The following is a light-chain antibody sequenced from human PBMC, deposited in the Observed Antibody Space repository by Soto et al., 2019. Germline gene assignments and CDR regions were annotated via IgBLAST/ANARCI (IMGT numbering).Light chain of an antibody. CDR2: EFL. V-gene: IGLV2-14*01. CDR1: RSDVGGYNY. Sequence: QSALTQPASVSGSPGQSITISCTGTRSDVGGYNYVSWYQQHPGKVPKLTIFEFLRRPSGISNRFSGSKSGNTASLTISGLQAEDEADYYCCSYTTTSTFVFGGGTKLTVL. CDR3: CSYTTTSTFV. J-gene: IGLJ2*01.